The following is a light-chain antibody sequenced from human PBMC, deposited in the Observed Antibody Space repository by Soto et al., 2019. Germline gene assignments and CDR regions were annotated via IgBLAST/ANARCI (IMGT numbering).Light chain of an antibody. CDR1: QSVSSY. CDR2: DAS. CDR3: QQRSNWPPIT. J-gene: IGKJ5*01. V-gene: IGKV3-11*01. Sequence: EIVLTQSPATLSLSPGERATLSCRASQSVSSYLAWYQQKPGQAPRLLIYDASNMATGIPARFSGSGSGTDFTLTSSSLEPEDFAVYYCQQRSNWPPITFGQGTRLEIK.